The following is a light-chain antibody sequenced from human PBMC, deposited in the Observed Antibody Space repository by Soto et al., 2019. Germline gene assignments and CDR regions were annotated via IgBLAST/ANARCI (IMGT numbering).Light chain of an antibody. CDR2: EVS. V-gene: IGLV2-14*01. CDR3: SSYTSSSTLAV. J-gene: IGLJ7*01. Sequence: QSVLTQPASVSGSPGQSITISCTGTSSDVGGYNYVSWYQQHPGKAPKLMIYEVSNRPSGVSNRFSGSKSGNTASLTISGLQAEDEADYCCSSYTSSSTLAVFGGGTQLTVL. CDR1: SSDVGGYNY.